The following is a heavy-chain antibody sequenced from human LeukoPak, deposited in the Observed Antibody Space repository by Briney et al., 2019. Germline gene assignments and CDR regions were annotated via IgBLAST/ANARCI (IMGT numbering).Heavy chain of an antibody. V-gene: IGHV6-1*01. Sequence: SQTLSLTYAISGDSVSSNTGGWNWIRQSPSRGLEWLGRTYYRSKWYYDYAVSVKSRISINPDTSKNQFSLQLNSVTPDDTAIYYCARGGLVRSPRGYFDFWGQGTLVTVSS. CDR3: ARGGLVRSPRGYFDF. CDR1: GDSVSSNTGG. CDR2: TYYRSKWYY. D-gene: IGHD1-26*01. J-gene: IGHJ4*02.